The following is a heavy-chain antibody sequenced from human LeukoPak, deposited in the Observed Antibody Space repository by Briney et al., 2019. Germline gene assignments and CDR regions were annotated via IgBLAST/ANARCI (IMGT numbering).Heavy chain of an antibody. J-gene: IGHJ4*02. V-gene: IGHV3-30*04. CDR1: GFTFSSYA. D-gene: IGHD6-13*01. CDR3: AKDSPLYSSSHFDY. CDR2: IPYDGSNK. Sequence: GRSLRFSCAASGFTFSSYAMHWVRQAPGKGLEWVAVIPYDGSNKYYADSVKGRFTISRDNSKNTLYLQMNSLRAEDTAVYYCAKDSPLYSSSHFDYWGQGTLVTVSS.